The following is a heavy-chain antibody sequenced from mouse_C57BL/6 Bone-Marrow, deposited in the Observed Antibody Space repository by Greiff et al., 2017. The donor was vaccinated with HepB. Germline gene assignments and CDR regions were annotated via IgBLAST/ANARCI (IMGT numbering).Heavy chain of an antibody. CDR1: GFNIKDYY. CDR2: IDPEDGDT. V-gene: IGHV14-1*01. J-gene: IGHJ3*01. D-gene: IGHD1-1*01. CDR3: TYTSSYYGSSPFAY. Sequence: VQLKQSGAELVRPGASVKLSCTASGFNIKDYYMHWVKQRPEQGLEWIGRIDPEDGDTEYAPKFQGKATMTADTSSNTAYLQRSSLTSEDTAVYYGTYTSSYYGSSPFAYWGQGTLVTVSA.